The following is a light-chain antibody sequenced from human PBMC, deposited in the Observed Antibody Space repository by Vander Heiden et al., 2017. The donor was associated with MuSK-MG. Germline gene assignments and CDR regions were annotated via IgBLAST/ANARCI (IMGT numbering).Light chain of an antibody. V-gene: IGKV3-20*01. J-gene: IGKJ4*01. CDR2: GAS. Sequence: EIVLTQSPGTLSLSPGERATLSCRASQSVSSGYLAWYQQKPGQAPRLLIYGASSRANGIPDRFSGSGSGTDFTLTSSRLEPEDFAMYYWQQDCSSLYFGGGTTVDIK. CDR1: QSVSSGY. CDR3: QQDCSSLY.